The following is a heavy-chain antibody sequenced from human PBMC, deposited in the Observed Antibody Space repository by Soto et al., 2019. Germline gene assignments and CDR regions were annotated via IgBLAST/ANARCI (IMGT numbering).Heavy chain of an antibody. CDR3: ARSYYGSPNDNYYMDV. J-gene: IGHJ6*03. Sequence: PGESLKISCKGSGYSFTSYWIGWVRQMPGKGLEWMGIIYPGDSDTRYSPSFQGQVTISADKSISTAYLQWSSLKASDTAMYYCARSYYGSPNDNYYMDVWGKGTTVTVSS. CDR2: IYPGDSDT. D-gene: IGHD3-10*01. V-gene: IGHV5-51*01. CDR1: GYSFTSYW.